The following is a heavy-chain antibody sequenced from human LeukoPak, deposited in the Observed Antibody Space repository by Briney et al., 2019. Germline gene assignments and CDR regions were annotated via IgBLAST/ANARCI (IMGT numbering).Heavy chain of an antibody. CDR3: ARDVHPWDSSSWYLAFDI. Sequence: SQTLSLTCAISGDSVSSNSAAWNWIRQSPSRGLEWLGRTYYRSKWYNDYAVSVKSRITINPDTSKNQFSLQLNSVTPEDTAVYYCARDVHPWDSSSWYLAFDIWGQGTMVTVSS. J-gene: IGHJ3*02. CDR1: GDSVSSNSAA. D-gene: IGHD6-13*01. V-gene: IGHV6-1*01. CDR2: TYYRSKWYN.